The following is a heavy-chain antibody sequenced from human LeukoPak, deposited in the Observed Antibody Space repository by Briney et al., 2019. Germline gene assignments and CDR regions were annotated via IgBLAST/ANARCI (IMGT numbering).Heavy chain of an antibody. CDR3: ARRIRDGYNRFDY. CDR2: INPNSGGT. CDR1: RYTFTGYY. V-gene: IGHV1-2*02. Sequence: ASVKVSCKASRYTFTGYYMHWVRQAPGQGLEWMGWINPNSGGTNYAQKFQGRVTMTRDTSISTAYMELSRLRSDDTAVYYCARRIRDGYNRFDYWGQGTLVTVSS. D-gene: IGHD5-24*01. J-gene: IGHJ4*02.